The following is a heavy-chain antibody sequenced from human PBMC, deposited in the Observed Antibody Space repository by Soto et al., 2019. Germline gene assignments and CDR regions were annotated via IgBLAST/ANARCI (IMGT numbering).Heavy chain of an antibody. CDR1: GFTFSIYA. V-gene: IGHV3-23*01. Sequence: PVGSLRLSCAASGFTFSIYAMTWARQAPGKGLEWVSTIGGSGGDTSYADFVRGQFTISRDNSRNTLYLQMNSLRAEDTAVYYCVKDAPGSGWLSDYWGRGTLVTVSS. CDR2: IGGSGGDT. J-gene: IGHJ4*02. D-gene: IGHD3-22*01. CDR3: VKDAPGSGWLSDY.